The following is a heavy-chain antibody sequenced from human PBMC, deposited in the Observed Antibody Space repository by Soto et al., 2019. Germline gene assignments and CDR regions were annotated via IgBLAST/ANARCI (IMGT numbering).Heavy chain of an antibody. J-gene: IGHJ1*01. V-gene: IGHV1-69*02. CDR2: IIPILGIA. Sequence: SVKVSCKASGGTFSSYTISWVRQAPGQGLEWMGRIIPILGIANYAQKFQGRVTITADKSTSTAYMELSSLRSEDTAVYYCARGTYCSGGSCYGTSAEYFQHWGQGTLVTVSS. CDR3: ARGTYCSGGSCYGTSAEYFQH. CDR1: GGTFSSYT. D-gene: IGHD2-15*01.